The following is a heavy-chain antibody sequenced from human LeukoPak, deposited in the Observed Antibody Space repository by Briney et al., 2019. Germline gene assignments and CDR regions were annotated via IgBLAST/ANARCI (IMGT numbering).Heavy chain of an antibody. J-gene: IGHJ4*02. V-gene: IGHV4-38-2*01. CDR1: GYSISSGYY. Sequence: SETLSLTCAVSGYSISSGYYWGWIRPPPGKGLEWIGIIYHSGSTYYNPSLKSRVTIAVDTSKNQFSLKLSSVTAADTAVYYCARFSAKYYFDYWGQGTLVTVSS. CDR2: IYHSGST. CDR3: ARFSAKYYFDY.